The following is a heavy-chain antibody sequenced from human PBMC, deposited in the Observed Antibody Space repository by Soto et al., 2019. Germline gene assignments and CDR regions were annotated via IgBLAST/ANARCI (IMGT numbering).Heavy chain of an antibody. Sequence: EVQLVESGGGLVEPGGSLRLSCAASGFAFSNVWMSWVRQAPGKGLEWVGRTKSKGDGGTTDYAAPVKGRFTISRDDSKNTMYLQMNSLKIEDTGVYYCASYNYGSFDLWGQGTLVTVSS. J-gene: IGHJ5*02. CDR1: GFAFSNVW. V-gene: IGHV3-15*01. CDR3: ASYNYGSFDL. CDR2: TKSKGDGGTT. D-gene: IGHD3-10*01.